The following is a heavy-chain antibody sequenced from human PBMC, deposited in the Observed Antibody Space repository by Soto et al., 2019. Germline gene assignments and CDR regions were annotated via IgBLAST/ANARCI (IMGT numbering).Heavy chain of an antibody. CDR3: ARPPRDLWSGYSTYFDY. Sequence: GGSLRLSCEVSGFPFSSYAIHWVRQTPGKGLEWVAVISYDGSITYYSDSVKGRFTISRDTPTNTVYLQLNGLRGDDTAVYYCARPPRDLWSGYSTYFDYWGQGTLVTVSS. J-gene: IGHJ4*02. V-gene: IGHV3-30-3*01. CDR2: ISYDGSIT. CDR1: GFPFSSYA. D-gene: IGHD3-3*01.